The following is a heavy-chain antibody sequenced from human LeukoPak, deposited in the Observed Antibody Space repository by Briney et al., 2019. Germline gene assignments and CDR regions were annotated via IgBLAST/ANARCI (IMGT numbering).Heavy chain of an antibody. CDR1: GFTFSCYS. Sequence: GGSLRLSCVASGFTFSCYSMNWVRQAPGKGLVWVSSIDSSGTYMYYADAVKGRFTISRDNAKNSLYLQMNSLRAEDTAVYCGARDTVVWARDYWGQGTLVTVSS. CDR2: IDSSGTYM. J-gene: IGHJ4*02. V-gene: IGHV3-21*01. CDR3: ARDTVVWARDY. D-gene: IGHD4-17*01.